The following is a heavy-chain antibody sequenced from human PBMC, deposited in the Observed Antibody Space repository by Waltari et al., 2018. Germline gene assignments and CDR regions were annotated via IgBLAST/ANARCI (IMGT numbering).Heavy chain of an antibody. D-gene: IGHD3-10*01. Sequence: EVQLLESGGGLVQPGGSLRLSCAASGFTFDDYTMHWVRHAPGKGLEWVSLISWDGGSTYYADSVKGRFTISRDNSKNSLYLQMNSLRTEDTALYYCAKDISELLWFGESYFDYWGQGTLVTVSS. J-gene: IGHJ4*02. V-gene: IGHV3-43*01. CDR2: ISWDGGST. CDR1: GFTFDDYT. CDR3: AKDISELLWFGESYFDY.